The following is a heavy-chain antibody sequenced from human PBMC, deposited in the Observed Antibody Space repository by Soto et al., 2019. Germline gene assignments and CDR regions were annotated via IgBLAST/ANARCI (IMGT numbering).Heavy chain of an antibody. Sequence: RGSLRLSCGAPGLTFSNYYMSWIRQAPGKGLEWDSYISSTGRTIYYADSMKARLTVARDNAKNSLSLKLNSLRVENTAVYYFAMLYSSGWEFDYWGQGTQVTVSS. CDR1: GLTFSNYY. V-gene: IGHV3-11*01. D-gene: IGHD6-19*01. J-gene: IGHJ4*02. CDR3: AMLYSSGWEFDY. CDR2: ISSTGRTI.